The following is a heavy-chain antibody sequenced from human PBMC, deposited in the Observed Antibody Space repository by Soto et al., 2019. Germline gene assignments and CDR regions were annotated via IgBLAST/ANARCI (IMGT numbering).Heavy chain of an antibody. CDR1: GFTFDDYA. D-gene: IGHD3-3*01. V-gene: IGHV3-9*01. J-gene: IGHJ4*02. CDR3: AKDLGDFWSGQIDY. Sequence: DVQLVESGGGLVQPGRSLRLSCAASGFTFDDYAMHWVRQAPGKGLEWVSGISWNSGSIGYADSVKGRFTISRDNAKNSLYLQMNSLRAEDTALYYCAKDLGDFWSGQIDYWGQGTLVTISS. CDR2: ISWNSGSI.